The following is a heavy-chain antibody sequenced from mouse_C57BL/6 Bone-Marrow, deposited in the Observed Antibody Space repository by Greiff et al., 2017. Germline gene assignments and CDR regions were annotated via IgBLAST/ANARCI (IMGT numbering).Heavy chain of an antibody. D-gene: IGHD6-1*01. Sequence: QVQLQQPGAELVKPGASVKLSCKASGYTFTSYWMQWVKQRPGQGLEWIGEIDPSDSYTNYNQKFKGKATLTVDTSSSPAYMQLSSLTSEDSAVYYCARSSLYYYAMDYWGQGTSVTVSS. CDR3: ARSSLYYYAMDY. J-gene: IGHJ4*01. CDR2: IDPSDSYT. CDR1: GYTFTSYW. V-gene: IGHV1-50*01.